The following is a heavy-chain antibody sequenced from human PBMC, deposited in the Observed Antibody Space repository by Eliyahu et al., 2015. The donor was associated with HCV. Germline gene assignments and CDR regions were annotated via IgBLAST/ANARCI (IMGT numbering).Heavy chain of an antibody. CDR3: AREGFYYVSASYLFDY. D-gene: IGHD3-10*01. CDR1: GFSVSSNY. Sequence: EVQLVQSGGGLIQPGGSLRLSRATSGFSVSSNYMSWVRQAPGKGXGWVSVIXSXGSAXYADXVKGRFTISRDNSKNTLYLQMSSLRAEDTALYYCAREGFYYVSASYLFDYWGQGTLVTVSS. CDR2: IXSXGSA. V-gene: IGHV3-53*01. J-gene: IGHJ4*02.